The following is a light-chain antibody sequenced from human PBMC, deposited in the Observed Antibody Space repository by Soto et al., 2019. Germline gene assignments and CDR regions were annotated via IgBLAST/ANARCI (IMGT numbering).Light chain of an antibody. Sequence: EIVLTQSPGTLSLSPGEIATLSCRASQSVTARYLAWYQQKSGQTPRILIYGESLKPAGIPDRFSGSGSATDLNLTISRLEPEDFALFYCHQYGSSTITCGQGTRLEIK. J-gene: IGKJ5*01. CDR2: GES. V-gene: IGKV3-20*01. CDR1: QSVTARY. CDR3: HQYGSSTIT.